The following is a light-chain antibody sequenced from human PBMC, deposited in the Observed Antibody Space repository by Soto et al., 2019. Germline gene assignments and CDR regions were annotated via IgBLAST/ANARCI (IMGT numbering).Light chain of an antibody. J-gene: IGKJ1*01. CDR3: QQYNIWPRP. Sequence: EIVMTQSPATLSVSPGETATLSCTASQSVRSNLAWFQLRPGQAPRLLISGASTRATGIPARLSGSGSGTEFTLTISSLQSEDSAFYYCQQYNIWPRPFGQGTKVEIK. V-gene: IGKV3-15*01. CDR1: QSVRSN. CDR2: GAS.